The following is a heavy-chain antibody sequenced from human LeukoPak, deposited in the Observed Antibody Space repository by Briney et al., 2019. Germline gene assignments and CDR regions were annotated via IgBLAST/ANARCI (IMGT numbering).Heavy chain of an antibody. CDR2: ISSSSSTI. Sequence: GGSLRLSCAASGFTFSSYSMNWVRQAPGKGLEWVSYISSSSSTIYYADSVKGRFTISRDNAKNSLYLQMNSLRAEDTAVYYCATLGAVAGTSFDYWGQGTLVTVSS. V-gene: IGHV3-48*04. CDR3: ATLGAVAGTSFDY. J-gene: IGHJ4*02. CDR1: GFTFSSYS. D-gene: IGHD6-19*01.